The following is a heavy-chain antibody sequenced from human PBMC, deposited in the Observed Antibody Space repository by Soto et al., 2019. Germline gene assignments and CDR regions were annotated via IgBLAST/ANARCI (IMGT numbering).Heavy chain of an antibody. CDR3: AREVVTETTLGYFDY. Sequence: QVHLLQSGAEVKKPGSSVKVSCKASGGTFSNDAVSWLRQAPGQGLEWMGGITAFFDTPSYAQRFQGRITISADTSTTTVYMELRGLRFEDTAIYYCAREVVTETTLGYFDYWGQGTLVTVSS. J-gene: IGHJ4*02. CDR1: GGTFSNDA. CDR2: ITAFFDTP. D-gene: IGHD2-21*02. V-gene: IGHV1-69*06.